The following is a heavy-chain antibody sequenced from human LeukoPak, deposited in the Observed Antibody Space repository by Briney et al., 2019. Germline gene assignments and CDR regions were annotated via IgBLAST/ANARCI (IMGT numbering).Heavy chain of an antibody. CDR2: ICHSGST. CDR3: ARDIANSGYDFTRGIDY. V-gene: IGHV4-4*02. J-gene: IGHJ4*02. CDR1: GGSISSSNW. Sequence: SGTLSLTCAVSGGSISSSNWWSWVRQPPGKGLEWIGEICHSGSTNYNPSLKSRVTISVDTSKNQFSLKLSSVTAADTAVYYCARDIANSGYDFTRGIDYWGQGTLVTVSS. D-gene: IGHD5-12*01.